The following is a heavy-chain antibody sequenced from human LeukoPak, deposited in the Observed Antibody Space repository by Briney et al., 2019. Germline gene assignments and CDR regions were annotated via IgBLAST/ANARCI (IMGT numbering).Heavy chain of an antibody. D-gene: IGHD3-10*01. J-gene: IGHJ4*02. CDR2: INPNSGGT. Sequence: ASVKVSCKASGYTFTGHYMHWVRQAPGQGLEWMGWINPNSGGTNYAQKFQGRVTMTRDTSISTAYMELSRLRSDDTAVYYCARDLARFGEAQYYFDYWGQGALVTVSS. CDR1: GYTFTGHY. V-gene: IGHV1-2*02. CDR3: ARDLARFGEAQYYFDY.